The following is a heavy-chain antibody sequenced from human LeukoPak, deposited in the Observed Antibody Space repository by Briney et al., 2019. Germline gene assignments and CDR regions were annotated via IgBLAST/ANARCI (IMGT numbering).Heavy chain of an antibody. CDR1: GFTFSSYW. Sequence: PGGSLRLSCAASGFTFSSYWMSWVRQAPGKGLEWVANIKQDGSEKYYVDSVKGRFTISRDNAKNSLYLQMNSLRAEDTAVYYCARDLERDFWSGYYYHYGMDVWGQGTTVTVSS. D-gene: IGHD3-3*01. J-gene: IGHJ6*02. V-gene: IGHV3-7*01. CDR2: IKQDGSEK. CDR3: ARDLERDFWSGYYYHYGMDV.